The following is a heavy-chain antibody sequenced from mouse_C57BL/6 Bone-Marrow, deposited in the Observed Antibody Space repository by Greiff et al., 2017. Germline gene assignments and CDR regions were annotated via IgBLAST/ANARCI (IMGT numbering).Heavy chain of an antibody. CDR1: GYPLTSYV. CDR3: AGSSDGRNYLDY. V-gene: IGHV1-81*01. D-gene: IGHD2-13*01. Sequence: QVQLKQSGAELARPGASVKLSRQASGYPLTSYVNGWVKQRTGQGLGGIGEIYPRSGNTYYNEKFKGKATLTADKSYSTAYMELRSPTSEDTAVYFCAGSSDGRNYLDYWGQGTTLTVSS. CDR2: IYPRSGNT. J-gene: IGHJ2*01.